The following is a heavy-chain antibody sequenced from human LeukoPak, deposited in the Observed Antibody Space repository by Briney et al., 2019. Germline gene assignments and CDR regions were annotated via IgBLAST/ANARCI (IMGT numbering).Heavy chain of an antibody. J-gene: IGHJ6*02. V-gene: IGHV1-58*02. D-gene: IGHD3-10*01. CDR2: IVVGSGNT. CDR1: GFTFTSSA. Sequence: ASVKVSCKASGFTFTSSAMQWVRQARGQRLEWIGWIVVGSGNTNYAQKFQERVTITRDMSTSTAYMELSSLRSEDTAVYYCAGKNWDYGSGNPISSFFYFGKGVWGQGTPVTVSS. CDR3: AGKNWDYGSGNPISSFFYFGKGV.